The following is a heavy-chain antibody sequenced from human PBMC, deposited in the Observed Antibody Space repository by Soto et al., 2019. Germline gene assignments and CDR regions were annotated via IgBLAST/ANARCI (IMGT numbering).Heavy chain of an antibody. CDR2: IYWNDDK. V-gene: IGHV2-5*01. J-gene: IGHJ4*02. D-gene: IGHD4-17*01. CDR1: GFSLSTSGVG. Sequence: SGPTLVNPAQTLTLTCTFSGFSLSTSGVGVGWIRQPPGKALEWLALIYWNDDKRYSPSLKSRLTITKDTSKNQVVLTMTNMDPVDTATYYCAHRATTVTTRYFDYWGQGTLVTVSS. CDR3: AHRATTVTTRYFDY.